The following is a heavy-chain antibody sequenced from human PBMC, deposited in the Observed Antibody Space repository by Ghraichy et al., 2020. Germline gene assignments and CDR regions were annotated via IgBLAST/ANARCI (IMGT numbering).Heavy chain of an antibody. Sequence: GGSLRLSCAASGFTLNNYAMNWVRQAPGKGLDWVSVITSGGSTSYADSVKGRFTISRDNSKNTLYLQMNSLRDEDTAMYFCAKCETDSRHSGWCQWFDPWGQGTLVTVSS. CDR2: ITSGGST. CDR1: GFTLNNYA. D-gene: IGHD6-19*01. CDR3: AKCETDSRHSGWCQWFDP. J-gene: IGHJ5*02. V-gene: IGHV3-23*01.